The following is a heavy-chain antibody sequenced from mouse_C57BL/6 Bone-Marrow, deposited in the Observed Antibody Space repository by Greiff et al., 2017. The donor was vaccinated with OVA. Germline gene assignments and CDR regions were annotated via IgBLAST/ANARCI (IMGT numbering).Heavy chain of an antibody. CDR3: ASSYDGYYPLYAMDY. CDR1: GFTFSSYG. J-gene: IGHJ4*01. D-gene: IGHD2-3*01. V-gene: IGHV5-6*01. CDR2: ISSCGSYT. Sequence: EVKVVESGGDLVKPGGSLKLSCAASGFTFSSYGMSWVRQTPDKRLEWVATISSCGSYTYYPDSVKGRFTISRDKAKNTLYLQLSSLKSEDTAMYYCASSYDGYYPLYAMDYWGQGTSVTVSS.